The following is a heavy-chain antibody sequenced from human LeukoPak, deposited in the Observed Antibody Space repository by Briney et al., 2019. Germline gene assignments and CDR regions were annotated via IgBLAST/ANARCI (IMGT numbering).Heavy chain of an antibody. CDR2: INHSGST. D-gene: IGHD5-18*01. V-gene: IGHV4-34*01. J-gene: IGHJ4*02. Sequence: SETLSLTCAVYGGSFSGYYWSWIRQPPGKGLEWIGEINHSGSTNYNPSLKSRVTISLDTSNHQFSLKLTSVTAADTAVYYCARHVGIHLWSLYFDYWGQGSLATVSS. CDR3: ARHVGIHLWSLYFDY. CDR1: GGSFSGYY.